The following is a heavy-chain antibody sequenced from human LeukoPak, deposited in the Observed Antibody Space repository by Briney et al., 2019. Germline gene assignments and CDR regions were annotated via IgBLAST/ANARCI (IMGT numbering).Heavy chain of an antibody. D-gene: IGHD5-12*01. Sequence: PGGSLRLSCAASEFTFTSYTMNWVRQAPGKGLEWVSSISSSSSYIYYADSVKGRFTMSRDNAKNSLYLQMNSLRAEDTAVYYCATSGYNHEVFDYWGQGTLVTVSS. CDR1: EFTFTSYT. V-gene: IGHV3-21*01. CDR3: ATSGYNHEVFDY. CDR2: ISSSSSYI. J-gene: IGHJ4*02.